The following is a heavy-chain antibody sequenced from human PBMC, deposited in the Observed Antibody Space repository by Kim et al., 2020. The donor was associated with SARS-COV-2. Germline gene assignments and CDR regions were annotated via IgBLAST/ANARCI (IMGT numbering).Heavy chain of an antibody. J-gene: IGHJ2*01. CDR2: I. V-gene: IGHV3-21*01. D-gene: IGHD3-9*01. Sequence: IYYAGSVKGRFTISRDNAKNSLYLQMNSLRAEDTAVYYCARGDIRRYFDLWGRGTLVTVSS. CDR3: ARGDIRRYFDL.